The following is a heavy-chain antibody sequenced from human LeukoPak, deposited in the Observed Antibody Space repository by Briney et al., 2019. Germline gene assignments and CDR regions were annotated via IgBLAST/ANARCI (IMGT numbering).Heavy chain of an antibody. Sequence: QAGGSLRPSWVASGFTFSSYAMYWVRQAQGKGLEWVTFTRYDGVNKYYADSVKGRFTISRDNSKSTLYLQMNSLRTEDTAVYYCAASGPVGGNWCSTDYWGQGTLVTVSS. J-gene: IGHJ4*02. V-gene: IGHV3-30*02. CDR3: AASGPVGGNWCSTDY. D-gene: IGHD2-8*02. CDR2: TRYDGVNK. CDR1: GFTFSSYA.